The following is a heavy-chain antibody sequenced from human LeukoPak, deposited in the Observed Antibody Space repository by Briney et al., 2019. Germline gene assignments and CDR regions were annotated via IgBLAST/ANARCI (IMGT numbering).Heavy chain of an antibody. Sequence: KPGGSLRLSCAASGFTFSDYYMSWIRQAPGKGLEWVSYISSSGSTIYYADSVKGRFTISRDNAKNSLYLQMNSLRAEDTALYYCAKDIEWLRSSNAFDIWGQGTMVTVSS. CDR1: GFTFSDYY. J-gene: IGHJ3*02. V-gene: IGHV3-11*01. CDR2: ISSSGSTI. CDR3: AKDIEWLRSSNAFDI. D-gene: IGHD5-12*01.